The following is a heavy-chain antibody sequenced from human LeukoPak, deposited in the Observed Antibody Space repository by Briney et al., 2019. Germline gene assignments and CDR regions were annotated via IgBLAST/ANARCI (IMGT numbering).Heavy chain of an antibody. CDR2: IFYSGST. V-gene: IGHV4-59*12. CDR1: GGSISSYY. D-gene: IGHD3-22*01. Sequence: PPETLSLTCTVSGGSISSYYWGWVRQPPGKALEWIGNIFYSGSTYYSPSLKSRVTISLDTSRNQFSLKLNSVTAADTAVYYCAKSNGYGLIDIWGQGTMVTVSS. J-gene: IGHJ3*02. CDR3: AKSNGYGLIDI.